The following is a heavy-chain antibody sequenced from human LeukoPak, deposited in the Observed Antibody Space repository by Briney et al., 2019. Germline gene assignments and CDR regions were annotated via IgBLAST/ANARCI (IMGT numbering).Heavy chain of an antibody. J-gene: IGHJ4*02. Sequence: GGSLRLSCAASGFTFSSYSMNWVRQAPGKGLEWVSSISSSSSYIYYADSVKGRFTISRDNSKNTLYLQMNSLRAEDTAVYYCAKGYYDSSGSYYFDYWGQGTLVTVSS. D-gene: IGHD3-22*01. CDR1: GFTFSSYS. CDR2: ISSSSSYI. CDR3: AKGYYDSSGSYYFDY. V-gene: IGHV3-21*04.